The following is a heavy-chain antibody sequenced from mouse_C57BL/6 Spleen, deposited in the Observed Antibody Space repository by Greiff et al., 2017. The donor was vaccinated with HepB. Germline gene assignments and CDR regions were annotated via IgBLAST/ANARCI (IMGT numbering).Heavy chain of an antibody. Sequence: QVQLQQPGAELVRPGSSVKLSCKASGYTFTSYWMHWVKQRPIQGLEWIGNIDPSDSETHYNQKFKDKATLTVDKSSSTAYMQLSSLTSEDSAVYYCARVDDGFLYAMDYWGQRTSVTVSS. CDR3: ARVDDGFLYAMDY. V-gene: IGHV1-52*01. CDR2: IDPSDSET. J-gene: IGHJ4*01. D-gene: IGHD2-3*01. CDR1: GYTFTSYW.